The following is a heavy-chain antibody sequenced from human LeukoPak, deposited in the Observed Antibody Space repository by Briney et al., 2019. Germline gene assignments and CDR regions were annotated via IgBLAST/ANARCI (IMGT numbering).Heavy chain of an antibody. CDR3: ARRQYSSGWYSLDY. CDR2: IWYDESNK. V-gene: IGHV3-33*01. Sequence: GGSLRLSCAASGFTFSSYGMHWVRQAPGKGLEWVAVIWYDESNKYYADSVKGRFTISRDNSKNTLYLQMNSLRAEDTAVYYRARRQYSSGWYSLDYWGQGTQVTVSS. J-gene: IGHJ4*02. D-gene: IGHD6-19*01. CDR1: GFTFSSYG.